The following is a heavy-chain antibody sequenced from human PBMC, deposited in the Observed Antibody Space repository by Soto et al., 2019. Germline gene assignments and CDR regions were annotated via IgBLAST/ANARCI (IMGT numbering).Heavy chain of an antibody. CDR2: ISGSGGST. D-gene: IGHD5-12*01. V-gene: IGHV3-23*01. CDR1: GFTFSSYA. CDR3: AKDQGGGYSGYDYPPDAFDI. J-gene: IGHJ3*02. Sequence: PGGSLRLSCAASGFTFSSYAMSWVRQAPGKGLEWVSAISGSGGSTCYADSVKGRFTISRDNSKNTLYLQMNSLRAEDTAVYYCAKDQGGGYSGYDYPPDAFDIWGQGTMVTVSS.